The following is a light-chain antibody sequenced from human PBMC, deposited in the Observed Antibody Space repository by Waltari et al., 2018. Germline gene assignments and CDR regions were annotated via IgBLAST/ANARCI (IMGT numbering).Light chain of an antibody. J-gene: IGLJ1*01. CDR2: DVS. Sequence: QSALPQPASVSGSPGQSITISCTRSGSYLGGYSFFSWYQQHPGKAPKLMIYDVSHRPSGVSNRFSGSKSGNTASLTISGLQPEDEADYYCSSYTSIIPPFLFGTGTKVIVL. V-gene: IGLV2-14*01. CDR3: SSYTSIIPPFL. CDR1: GSYLGGYSF.